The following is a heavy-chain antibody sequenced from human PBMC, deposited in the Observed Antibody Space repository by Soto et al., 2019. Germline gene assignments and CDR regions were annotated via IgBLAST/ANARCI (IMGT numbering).Heavy chain of an antibody. CDR1: GGSLSSGGYS. CDR3: ARNAMPVTTYWYFDL. D-gene: IGHD4-17*01. Sequence: QLQLQESGSGLVKPSQTLSLTCAVSGGSLSSGGYSWSWIRQPPGKGLEGIGYIYHSGSTYYNPSLKSRVTADVDRSKNEFSLKLSSVTAADTAVYYCARNAMPVTTYWYFDLWGRGNLVTVSS. J-gene: IGHJ2*01. CDR2: IYHSGST. V-gene: IGHV4-30-2*01.